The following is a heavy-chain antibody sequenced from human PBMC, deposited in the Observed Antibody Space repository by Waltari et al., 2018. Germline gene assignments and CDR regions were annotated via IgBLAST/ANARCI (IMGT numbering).Heavy chain of an antibody. CDR1: GYTFTSYA. V-gene: IGHV1-3*03. D-gene: IGHD6-19*01. J-gene: IGHJ6*03. CDR2: IEAGNGNT. Sequence: QVQLVQSGAEVKKPAASVKVSCKASGYTFTSYAMHWVRQADGRRVEWMGWIEAGNGNTKYAREYQSRVTITRDTSARTGNVEVSSLRSEDVGVYCCARELSQWSYYYMDVWGKGTTVTGSS. CDR3: ARELSQWSYYYMDV.